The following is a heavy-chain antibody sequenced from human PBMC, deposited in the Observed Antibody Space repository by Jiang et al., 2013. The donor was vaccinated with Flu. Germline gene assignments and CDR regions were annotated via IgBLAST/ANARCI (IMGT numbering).Heavy chain of an antibody. CDR3: AKGVFGKAVAGSYWYFDL. D-gene: IGHD6-19*01. J-gene: IGHJ2*01. CDR1: GFTFSSYA. CDR2: ISGSGGST. Sequence: EVQLLESGGGLVQPGGSLRLSCEASGFTFSSYALSWVRQAPGKGLEWVSAISGSGGSTYYADSVKGRFTISRENSKNTLYLQLNSLRAEDTATYYCAKGVFGKAVAGSYWYFDLWGRGTLVTVSS. V-gene: IGHV3-23*01.